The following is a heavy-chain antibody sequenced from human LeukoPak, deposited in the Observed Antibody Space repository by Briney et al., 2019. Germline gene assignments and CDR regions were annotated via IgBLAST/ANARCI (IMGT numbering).Heavy chain of an antibody. J-gene: IGHJ4*02. D-gene: IGHD5-24*01. V-gene: IGHV4-59*08. CDR1: GVSISSYY. CDR3: ASTMPPYLVRV. Sequence: SETLSLTCTVSGVSISSYYWSWIRQPPGKGLEWIGYIYYSGSTNYNPSLKSRVTISVDTSKNQFSLKLSSVTAADTAVYYCASTMPPYLVRVWGQGTLVTVSS. CDR2: IYYSGST.